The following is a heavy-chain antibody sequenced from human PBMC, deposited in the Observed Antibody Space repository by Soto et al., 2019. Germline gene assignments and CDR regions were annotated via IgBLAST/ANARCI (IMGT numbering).Heavy chain of an antibody. D-gene: IGHD2-21*02. V-gene: IGHV4-38-2*02. CDR2: ISHSGRA. Sequence: SETLSLTCGVSGFSIQTSYFWGWTRQPPGKGLEWIGLISHSGRAISHPSFASRATMSLDTSKNQFSLKLNSATATDTAVYFCARDQGVVVTADNWFDPWGQGILVTVSS. CDR3: ARDQGVVVTADNWFDP. CDR1: GFSIQTSYF. J-gene: IGHJ5*02.